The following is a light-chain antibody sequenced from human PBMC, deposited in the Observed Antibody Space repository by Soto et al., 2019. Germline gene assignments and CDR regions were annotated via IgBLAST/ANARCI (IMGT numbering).Light chain of an antibody. CDR3: QQYSYFAT. CDR2: KAS. V-gene: IGKV1-5*03. J-gene: IGKJ1*01. CDR1: QSISSW. Sequence: DIQMTQSPSTLSASVGDRVTITCRASQSISSWLTWYQQKAGQAPKLLIYKASIVESGVPSRFSGSGSGTEFTLTISSLQPDDSATYYCQQYSYFATFVQVTRVEVK.